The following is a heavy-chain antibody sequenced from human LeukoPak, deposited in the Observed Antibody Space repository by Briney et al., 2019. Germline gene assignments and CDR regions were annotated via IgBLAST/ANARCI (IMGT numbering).Heavy chain of an antibody. J-gene: IGHJ4*02. CDR3: ARGPGYCGGGTCYLHFDY. CDR1: GGSISSGDYY. CDR2: IYYSGTT. Sequence: SETLSLTCTVSGGSISSGDYYWSWIRQPPGKGLEWIGYIYYSGTTYNNPSLKSRVTISVDTSNNQFSLKLNSVTAADTAMYYCARGPGYCGGGTCYLHFDYWGQGTLVTVSS. V-gene: IGHV4-30-4*01. D-gene: IGHD2-15*01.